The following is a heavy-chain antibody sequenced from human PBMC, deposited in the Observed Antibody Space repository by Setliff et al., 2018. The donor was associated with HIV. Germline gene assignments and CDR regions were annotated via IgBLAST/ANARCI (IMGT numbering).Heavy chain of an antibody. CDR1: GGSMSSGDYS. V-gene: IGHV4-31*03. Sequence: SETLSLTCTVSGGSMSSGDYSWGWIRQHPIKGLEWIGYISYSGSISYNPSLKSRATISVDTSENQFSLNLNSVTAADTAVYYCAREGGIHFSYYYMDVWGKGTTVTVSS. J-gene: IGHJ6*03. CDR2: ISYSGSI. CDR3: AREGGIHFSYYYMDV.